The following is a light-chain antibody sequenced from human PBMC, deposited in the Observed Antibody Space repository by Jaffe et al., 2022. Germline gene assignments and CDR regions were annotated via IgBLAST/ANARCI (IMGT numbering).Light chain of an antibody. J-gene: IGLJ3*02. V-gene: IGLV2-8*01. CDR1: SSDVGGSKY. CDR2: EVT. CDR3: SSDAGSLHWV. Sequence: QSALTQPPSASGSPGQSITISCTGTSSDVGGSKYVSWYQHLPGKAPKLLIYEVTKRPSGVPRRFSGSKSGNTASLTVSGLQAEDEADYYCSSDAGSLHWVFGGGTKLTVL.